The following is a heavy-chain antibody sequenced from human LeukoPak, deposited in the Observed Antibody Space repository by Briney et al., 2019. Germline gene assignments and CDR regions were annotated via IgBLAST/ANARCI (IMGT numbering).Heavy chain of an antibody. CDR3: ARALWFGRSAFDI. CDR2: INPNSGGT. D-gene: IGHD3-10*01. CDR1: GYTFTSYY. J-gene: IGHJ3*02. V-gene: IGHV1-2*02. Sequence: GASVKVSCTASGYTFTSYYMHWVRQAPGQGLEWMGWINPNSGGTNYAQKFQGRVTMTRDTSISTAYMELSRLRSDDTAVYYCARALWFGRSAFDIWGQGTMVTVSP.